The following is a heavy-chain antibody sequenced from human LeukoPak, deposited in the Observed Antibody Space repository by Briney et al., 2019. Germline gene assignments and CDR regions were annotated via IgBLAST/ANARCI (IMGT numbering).Heavy chain of an antibody. CDR1: GGPISSGSYY. Sequence: PSETLSLTCTVSGGPISSGSYYWSWIRQPAGKGLEWIGRISTSGSTSYNNPSLKSRVTISVDTSENQLSLKLYSVTAADTAVYYCARARPVAMPNDAFDIWGQGTMVTVSS. CDR3: ARARPVAMPNDAFDI. D-gene: IGHD4-23*01. V-gene: IGHV4-61*02. J-gene: IGHJ3*02. CDR2: ISTSGST.